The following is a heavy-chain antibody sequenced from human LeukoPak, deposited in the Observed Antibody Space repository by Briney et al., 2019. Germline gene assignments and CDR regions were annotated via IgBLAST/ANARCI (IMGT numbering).Heavy chain of an antibody. Sequence: GGSLRLSCAASGFTFSSYALNWVRQAPGKRLEWVSTTSDSGAKTYYADSVKGRFTISRDNSKNTLYLQMNSLRAEDTAVYYCAKAPPIIVSTFEFWGRGTLVTVSS. J-gene: IGHJ4*02. V-gene: IGHV3-23*01. CDR3: AKAPPIIVSTFEF. D-gene: IGHD2/OR15-2a*01. CDR2: TSDSGAKT. CDR1: GFTFSSYA.